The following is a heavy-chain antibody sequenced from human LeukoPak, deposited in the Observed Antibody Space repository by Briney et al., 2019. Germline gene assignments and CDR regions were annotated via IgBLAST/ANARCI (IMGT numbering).Heavy chain of an antibody. V-gene: IGHV4-39*01. CDR1: GGSISSSSYY. CDR2: IYYSGST. CDR3: ALPSMYSGSY. D-gene: IGHD1-26*01. Sequence: SGTLSLTCTVSGGSISSSSYYWGWIRQPPGKGLEWIGSIYYSGSTYYNPSLKSRVTISVDTSKNQFSLKLSSVTAADTAVYYCALPSMYSGSYWGQGTLVTVSS. J-gene: IGHJ4*02.